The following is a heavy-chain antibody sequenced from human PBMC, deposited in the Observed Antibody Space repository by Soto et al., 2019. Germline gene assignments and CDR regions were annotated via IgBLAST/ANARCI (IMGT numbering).Heavy chain of an antibody. CDR1: GYTFTSYG. CDR3: ARGKVWVFGVVSTNPFDY. J-gene: IGHJ4*02. CDR2: ISAYNGNT. D-gene: IGHD3-3*01. Sequence: ASVKFSCKTAGYTFTSYGISWVRPAPGQGLEGMGWISAYNGNTNYAQKLQGRVTMTTDTSTITAHMELRSLRSDDTAVYYCARGKVWVFGVVSTNPFDYWGQGTLVTVSS. V-gene: IGHV1-18*04.